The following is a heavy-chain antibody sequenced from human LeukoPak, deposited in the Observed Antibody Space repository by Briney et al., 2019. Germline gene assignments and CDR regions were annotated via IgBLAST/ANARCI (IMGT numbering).Heavy chain of an antibody. J-gene: IGHJ3*02. CDR1: GFTFSSYA. D-gene: IGHD4-17*01. Sequence: GRSLRLSCAASGFTFSSYAMHWVRQAPGKGLEWVAVISYDGSNKYYAASVKGRFTTSRDNSKNTLYLQMNSLRAEDTAVYYCARDYGVIWGQGTTVTVSS. V-gene: IGHV3-30*04. CDR2: ISYDGSNK. CDR3: ARDYGVI.